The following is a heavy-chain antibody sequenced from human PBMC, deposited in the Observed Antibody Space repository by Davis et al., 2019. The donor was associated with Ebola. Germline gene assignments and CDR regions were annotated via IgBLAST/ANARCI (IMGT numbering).Heavy chain of an antibody. CDR3: AIGGRAGGFDY. CDR1: GYTFTNHG. J-gene: IGHJ4*02. Sequence: AASVKVSCKASGYTFTNHGITWVRQAPGQGLEWMGWINPHNGNTNYAQNVQGRVIMTSDTATTTAYMKLTSLRSEDTAVYYCAIGGRAGGFDYWGQGTLVTVSS. CDR2: INPHNGNT. V-gene: IGHV1-18*04.